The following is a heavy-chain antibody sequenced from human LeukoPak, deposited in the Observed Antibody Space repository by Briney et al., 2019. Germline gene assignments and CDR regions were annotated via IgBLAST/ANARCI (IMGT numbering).Heavy chain of an antibody. CDR2: FDPEDGET. D-gene: IGHD1-26*01. Sequence: ASVKVSCKASGGTFSSYAISWVRQAPGQGLEWMGGFDPEDGETIYAQKFQGRVTMTEDTSTDTAYMELSSLRSEDTAVYYCATDPRYSGSYYFDYWGQGTLVTVSS. J-gene: IGHJ4*02. CDR1: GGTFSSYA. CDR3: ATDPRYSGSYYFDY. V-gene: IGHV1-24*01.